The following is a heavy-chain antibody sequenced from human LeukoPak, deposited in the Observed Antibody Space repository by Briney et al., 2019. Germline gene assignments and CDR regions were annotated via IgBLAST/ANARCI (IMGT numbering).Heavy chain of an antibody. CDR1: GGSVSSTTNY. D-gene: IGHD3-10*01. Sequence: KPSETLSLTCTVPGGSVSSTTNYWSWIRQPPGKGLEWIASINYSGSAYYNPSVKSLVTISVDTSENQFSLKLSSVTAADTAVYYCARYVVYGSGKYYFDYWGQGTLVTVSS. J-gene: IGHJ4*02. V-gene: IGHV4-39*01. CDR3: ARYVVYGSGKYYFDY. CDR2: INYSGSA.